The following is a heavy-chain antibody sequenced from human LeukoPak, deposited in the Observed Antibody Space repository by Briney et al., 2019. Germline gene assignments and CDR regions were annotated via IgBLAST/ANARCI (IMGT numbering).Heavy chain of an antibody. CDR3: AKNSGSYSYFDF. CDR2: ISASGGST. J-gene: IGHJ4*02. Sequence: SGGSLRLSCAASGFTFSSYAMSWVRQAPGKGLEWVSAISASGGSTYYADSVKGRFTISRDNSKNTLYLQVNSLRAEDTAKYYCAKNSGSYSYFDFWGQGTLVTVSS. V-gene: IGHV3-23*01. CDR1: GFTFSSYA. D-gene: IGHD1-26*01.